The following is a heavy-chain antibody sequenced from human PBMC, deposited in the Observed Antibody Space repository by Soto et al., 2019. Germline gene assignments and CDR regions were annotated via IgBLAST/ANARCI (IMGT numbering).Heavy chain of an antibody. CDR3: ARGGSSLWFGESPDY. CDR2: ISAYTGNT. CDR1: GYTFTSYG. D-gene: IGHD3-10*01. Sequence: ASVKVSCKASGYTFTSYGISWVRQAPGQGLEWMGWISAYTGNTNYAQKLQGRVTMTTDTSTSTAYMELRSLRSDDTAVYYCARGGSSLWFGESPDYWGQGTLVTVSS. V-gene: IGHV1-18*01. J-gene: IGHJ4*02.